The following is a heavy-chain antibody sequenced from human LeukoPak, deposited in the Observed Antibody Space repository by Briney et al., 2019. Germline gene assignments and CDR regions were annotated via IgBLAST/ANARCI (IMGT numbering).Heavy chain of an antibody. Sequence: GSLRLSCAASGFTFSSFTMNWVRQAPGKGLEWVSSITTSTSYIYYADSVKGRFTISRDNAKKSLYLQMNSLRAEDTAVYYCARDYSYGSGYLYWGQGTLVTVSS. J-gene: IGHJ4*02. CDR1: GFTFSSFT. V-gene: IGHV3-21*01. D-gene: IGHD3-3*01. CDR2: ITTSTSYI. CDR3: ARDYSYGSGYLY.